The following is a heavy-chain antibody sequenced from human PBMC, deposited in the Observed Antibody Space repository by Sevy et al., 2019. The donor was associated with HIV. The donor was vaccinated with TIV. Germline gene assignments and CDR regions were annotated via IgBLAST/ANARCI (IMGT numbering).Heavy chain of an antibody. Sequence: ASGKVSCKASGYTFTSYGISWVRQAPGQGLEWMGWISAYNGNTNYAQKLQGRVTMTTDTSTSTAYIELKSLGSDDTAVYYCAREGGPGLLKLWFGEYYYYGMDVWGQGTTVTVSS. D-gene: IGHD3-10*01. V-gene: IGHV1-18*01. CDR1: GYTFTSYG. CDR3: AREGGPGLLKLWFGEYYYYGMDV. J-gene: IGHJ6*02. CDR2: ISAYNGNT.